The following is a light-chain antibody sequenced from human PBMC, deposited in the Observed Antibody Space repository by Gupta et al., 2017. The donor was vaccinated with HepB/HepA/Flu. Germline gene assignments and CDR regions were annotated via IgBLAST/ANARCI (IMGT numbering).Light chain of an antibody. CDR2: EVT. CDR3: CSYAGSYSVV. J-gene: IGLJ2*01. V-gene: IGLV2-23*02. CDR1: SSDVGGYNL. Sequence: QSALTQPASVSGSPGQSITISCTGTSSDVGGYNLVSWYQQHPGKAPTVMIYEVTKRPSGVSSRFSGSKSGNTASLTISGLQAEDEADYFCCSYAGSYSVVFGGGTKLTVL.